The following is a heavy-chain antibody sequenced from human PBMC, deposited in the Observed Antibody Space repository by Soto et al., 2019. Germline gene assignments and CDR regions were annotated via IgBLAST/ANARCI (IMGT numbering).Heavy chain of an antibody. CDR3: AKDHYDYVWGSYPDAFDI. D-gene: IGHD3-16*02. CDR1: GFTFSSYG. J-gene: IGHJ3*02. CDR2: ISYDGSNK. V-gene: IGHV3-30*18. Sequence: GGSLRLSCAASGFTFSSYGMHWVRQAPGKGLEWVAVISYDGSNKYYADSVKGRFTISRDNSKNTLYLQMNSLRAEDTAVYYCAKDHYDYVWGSYPDAFDIWGQGTMVTVSS.